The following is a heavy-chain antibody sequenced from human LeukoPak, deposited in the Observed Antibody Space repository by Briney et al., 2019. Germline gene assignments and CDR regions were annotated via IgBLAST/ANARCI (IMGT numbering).Heavy chain of an antibody. Sequence: SETPSLTCTVSGGSISSYYWSWIRQPPGKGLEWIGYIYYSGSTNYNPSLKGRVTISVDTSKNQFSLKLSSVTAADTAVYYCARSPAAAGLNWFDPWGQGTLVTVSS. CDR2: IYYSGST. CDR1: GGSISSYY. CDR3: ARSPAAAGLNWFDP. V-gene: IGHV4-59*01. D-gene: IGHD6-13*01. J-gene: IGHJ5*02.